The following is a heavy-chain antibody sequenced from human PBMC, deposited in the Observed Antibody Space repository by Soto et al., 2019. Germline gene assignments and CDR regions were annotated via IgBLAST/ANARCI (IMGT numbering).Heavy chain of an antibody. D-gene: IGHD2-2*01. CDR2: INPNSGGT. CDR3: ARVSDCSSTSCYLDY. CDR1: GYTFTGYY. Sequence: GASVKVSCKASGYTFTGYYMHWVRQAPGQGLEWMGWINPNSGGTNYAQKFQGRVTMTRDTSISTAYMELSRLRSDDTAVYYCARVSDCSSTSCYLDYWGQGTLVTVSS. J-gene: IGHJ4*02. V-gene: IGHV1-2*02.